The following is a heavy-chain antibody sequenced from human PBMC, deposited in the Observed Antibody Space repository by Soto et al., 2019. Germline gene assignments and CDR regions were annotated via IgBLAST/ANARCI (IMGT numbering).Heavy chain of an antibody. Sequence: VQLLESGGDLVQPGGSLRLSCVASGFILNNYAMSWVRQAPGKGLEWVSTIGGTDGDSDGVPWYEDSVKGLFTISRESSANTMVLHIDNLRAEVSALYYCVKRGRNWGAFDFWGQGTTVVVSS. J-gene: IGHJ3*01. CDR3: VKRGRNWGAFDF. CDR1: GFILNNYA. CDR2: IGGTDGDSDGVP. V-gene: IGHV3-23*01. D-gene: IGHD7-27*01.